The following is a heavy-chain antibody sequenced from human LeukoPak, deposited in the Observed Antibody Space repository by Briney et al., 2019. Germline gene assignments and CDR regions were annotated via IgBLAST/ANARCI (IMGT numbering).Heavy chain of an antibody. CDR3: ARDHSGYDGYFDY. Sequence: PGGSLRLSCAASGFTFSSYGMHWVRQAPGKGLEWVAVIWYDGSNKYYADSVKGRFTISRDNSKNTLYLQMNSLRAEDTAVYYCARDHSGYDGYFDYWGQGTLVTVSS. CDR1: GFTFSSYG. D-gene: IGHD5-12*01. V-gene: IGHV3-33*01. CDR2: IWYDGSNK. J-gene: IGHJ4*02.